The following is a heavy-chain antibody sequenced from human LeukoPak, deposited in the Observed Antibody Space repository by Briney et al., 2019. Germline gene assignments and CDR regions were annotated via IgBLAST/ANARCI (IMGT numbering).Heavy chain of an antibody. CDR1: GFTFSSYW. CDR3: ARQLGYCSDGRCYFDY. J-gene: IGHJ4*02. V-gene: IGHV3-7*01. Sequence: PGGSLRLSCAASGFTFSSYWMSWVRQAPGKGLEWVANIKQDGSEKYYVDSVKGRFTISRDNAKNSLYLQMNSLRAEDTAVYYCARQLGYCSDGRCYFDYWGQGTLVTVSS. CDR2: IKQDGSEK. D-gene: IGHD2-15*01.